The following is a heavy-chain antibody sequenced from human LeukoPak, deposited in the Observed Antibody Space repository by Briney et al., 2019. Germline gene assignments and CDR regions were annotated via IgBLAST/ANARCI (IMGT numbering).Heavy chain of an antibody. CDR1: GFTFDDYA. V-gene: IGHV3-9*03. Sequence: GRSLRLSCAASGFTFDDYAMHWVRQAPGKGLEWVSGISWNSGSIGYADSVKGRFTISRDNAKNSLYLQMNSLRAEDMALYYCAKDSGSTSSYMDVWAKGPRSPSP. CDR3: AKDSGSTSSYMDV. CDR2: ISWNSGSI. J-gene: IGHJ6*03. D-gene: IGHD2/OR15-2a*01.